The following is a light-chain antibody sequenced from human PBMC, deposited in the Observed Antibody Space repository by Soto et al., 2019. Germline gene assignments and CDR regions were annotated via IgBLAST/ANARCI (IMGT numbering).Light chain of an antibody. V-gene: IGKV3-20*01. CDR1: QSVNSNY. Sequence: EIVLTQSPGTLSLSPGERATLSCRASQSVNSNYLAWYRRKPGQAPSLPIYGASTRATGIPGRVSGSGSGTDVTLTITGLEPEDVAVYYCQQYGSSPPTFGQGTKVEIK. J-gene: IGKJ1*01. CDR2: GAS. CDR3: QQYGSSPPT.